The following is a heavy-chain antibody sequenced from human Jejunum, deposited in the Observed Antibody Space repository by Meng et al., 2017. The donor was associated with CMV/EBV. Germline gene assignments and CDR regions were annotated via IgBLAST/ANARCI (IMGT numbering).Heavy chain of an antibody. CDR2: IKEDGSEK. CDR1: GFRFDNYW. J-gene: IGHJ4*02. V-gene: IGHV3-7*01. Sequence: GFRFDNYWMTWVRQAPEKGLEWVANIKEDGSEKNYVDSVKGRFTISRDNSNNLVHLQMSDLRAEDTSVYYCARWGGEGSTSGLESWGQGTLVTVSS. D-gene: IGHD2/OR15-2a*01. CDR3: ARWGGEGSTSGLES.